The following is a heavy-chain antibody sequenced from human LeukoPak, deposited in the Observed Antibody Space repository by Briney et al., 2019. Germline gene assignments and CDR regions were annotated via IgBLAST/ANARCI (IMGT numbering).Heavy chain of an antibody. CDR3: ARDGPLGWELLRIRQPYFVLDY. D-gene: IGHD1-26*01. CDR2: ISGGGGST. J-gene: IGHJ4*02. V-gene: IGHV3-23*01. Sequence: QAGGSLRLSCAASGFTFTSYSMNWVRQAPGKGLEWVSTISGGGGSTYYADSVKGRFTISRDNSKNSLYLQMNSLRAEDTAVYYCARDGPLGWELLRIRQPYFVLDYWGQGTLVTVSS. CDR1: GFTFTSYS.